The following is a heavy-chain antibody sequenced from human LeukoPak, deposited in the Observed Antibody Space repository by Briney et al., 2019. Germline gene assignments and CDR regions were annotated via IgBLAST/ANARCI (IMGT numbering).Heavy chain of an antibody. J-gene: IGHJ4*02. CDR2: IYYSGGT. Sequence: SETLSLTCTVSGGSISSYYWSWIRQPPGKGLEWIGYIYYSGGTNYNPSLKSRVTISVDTSKNQFSLKLSSVTAADTAVYYCARLRKVYSGSYYFDYWGQGTLVTVSS. V-gene: IGHV4-59*08. CDR1: GGSISSYY. CDR3: ARLRKVYSGSYYFDY. D-gene: IGHD1-26*01.